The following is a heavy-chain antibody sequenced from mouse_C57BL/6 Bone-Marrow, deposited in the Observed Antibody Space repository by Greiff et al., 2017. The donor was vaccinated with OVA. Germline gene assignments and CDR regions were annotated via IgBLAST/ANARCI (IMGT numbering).Heavy chain of an antibody. CDR3: SRRAVYDNYFWPGYIDV. Sequence: QVQLQQPGAELVKPGASVKLSCKASGYTFTSYWMHWVKQRPGRGLEWIGRIDPNSGGTKYNEKFKSKATLTVDKPASTAYMQLSSLTSEDSAVYYFSRRAVYDNYFWPGYIDVWGTGTTVTVSS. V-gene: IGHV1-72*01. CDR1: GYTFTSYW. CDR2: IDPNSGGT. J-gene: IGHJ1*03. D-gene: IGHD2-1*01.